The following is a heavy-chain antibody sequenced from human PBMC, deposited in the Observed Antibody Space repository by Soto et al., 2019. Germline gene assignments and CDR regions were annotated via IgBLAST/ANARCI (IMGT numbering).Heavy chain of an antibody. J-gene: IGHJ4*02. CDR3: ARGGSSGWFTNDLLDC. CDR2: IYHSGST. D-gene: IGHD6-19*01. CDR1: DGSIISGGFS. V-gene: IGHV4-30-2*01. Sequence: PSATLFLTCAVSDGSIISGGFSWICIRQPPGKGLEWIGYIYHSGSTCYSPSLKSRVTISVDRSKNQFSLKLSSVTAADTAVYYCARGGSSGWFTNDLLDCWGQGTLVIVSS.